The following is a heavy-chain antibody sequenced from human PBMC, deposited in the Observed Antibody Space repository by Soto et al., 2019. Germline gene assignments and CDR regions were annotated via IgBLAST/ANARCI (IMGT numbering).Heavy chain of an antibody. V-gene: IGHV4-4*02. CDR1: GGSISSSNW. J-gene: IGHJ5*02. CDR2: IYHSGST. Sequence: QVQLQESGPGLVKPSGTLSLTCAVSGGSISSSNWWSWVRQPPGKGLEWIGEIYHSGSTNYNPSLKSRVTISVDKSKNQFSLKLSSVTAADTAVYYCARERRYYYGSGSYSWFDPWDQGTLVTVSS. D-gene: IGHD3-10*01. CDR3: ARERRYYYGSGSYSWFDP.